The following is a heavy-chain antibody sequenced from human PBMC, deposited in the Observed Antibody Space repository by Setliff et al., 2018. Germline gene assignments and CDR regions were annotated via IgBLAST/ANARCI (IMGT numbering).Heavy chain of an antibody. CDR3: ARVESMVRGKNILRHFDY. CDR2: VTIYNGNT. Sequence: ASVKVSCKASGYTFSNYGVTWVRQAPGQGLDWMGWVTIYNGNTKYAQNLQGRLTLTTDISTSTAYMELGSLTTDDTAVYYCARVESMVRGKNILRHFDYWGQGTQVTVSS. V-gene: IGHV1-18*01. J-gene: IGHJ4*02. D-gene: IGHD3-10*01. CDR1: GYTFSNYG.